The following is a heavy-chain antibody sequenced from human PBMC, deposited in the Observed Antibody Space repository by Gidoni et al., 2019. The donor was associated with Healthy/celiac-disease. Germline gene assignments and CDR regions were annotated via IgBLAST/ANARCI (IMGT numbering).Heavy chain of an antibody. CDR2: ISWNSGSI. D-gene: IGHD3-10*01. CDR3: ATDTEKVYYYGSWFS. V-gene: IGHV3-9*01. Sequence: EVQLVESGGGLVPPGVSLRLSGAASAFTFDGYAMHWVRLAPGKGLWLVSGISWNSGSIGHADSVKGRFTISRDNAKNSLYLQMNSLRAEDTALYYCATDTEKVYYYGSWFSWGQGTLVTVSS. CDR1: AFTFDGYA. J-gene: IGHJ5*02.